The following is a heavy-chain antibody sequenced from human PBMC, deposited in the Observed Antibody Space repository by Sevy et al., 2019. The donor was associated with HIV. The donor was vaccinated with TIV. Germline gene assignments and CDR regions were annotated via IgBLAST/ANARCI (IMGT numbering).Heavy chain of an antibody. CDR1: GYTFTSYG. CDR3: ARDSRSSGWLTGHYYYYGMDV. D-gene: IGHD6-19*01. V-gene: IGHV1-18*01. CDR2: ISAYNGNT. Sequence: ASVKVSCKASGYTFTSYGISWVRQAPGQGLEWMGWISAYNGNTNYAQKLHGRVTMTTDTSTSTAYMELRSLRSDDTAVYYCARDSRSSGWLTGHYYYYGMDVWGQGTTVTVSS. J-gene: IGHJ6*02.